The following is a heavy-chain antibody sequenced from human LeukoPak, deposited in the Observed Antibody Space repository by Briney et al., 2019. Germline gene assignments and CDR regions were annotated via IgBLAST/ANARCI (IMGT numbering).Heavy chain of an antibody. V-gene: IGHV1-18*01. Sequence: ASVKVSCKASGYTFISYGFSWVRQAPGQGLEWMGWISAYDGNTNSAQKFQGRVIMTTDTSASTAYMELRSLRPDDTAVYYCARDKKWLFFDYWGQGTLVTVSS. J-gene: IGHJ4*02. CDR1: GYTFISYG. D-gene: IGHD3-22*01. CDR2: ISAYDGNT. CDR3: ARDKKWLFFDY.